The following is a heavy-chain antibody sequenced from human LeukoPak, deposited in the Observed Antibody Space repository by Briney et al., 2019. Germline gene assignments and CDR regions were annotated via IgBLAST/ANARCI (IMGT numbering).Heavy chain of an antibody. CDR1: GFTFSSYA. CDR2: ISYDGSNK. CDR3: ARDGLLGYFDY. D-gene: IGHD7-27*01. J-gene: IGHJ4*02. V-gene: IGHV3-30-3*01. Sequence: VGSLRLSCAASGFTFSSYAMHWVRQAPGKGLEWVAVISYDGSNKYYADSVKGRFTISRDNSKNTLYLQMNSLRAEDTAVYYCARDGLLGYFDYWGQGTLVTVS.